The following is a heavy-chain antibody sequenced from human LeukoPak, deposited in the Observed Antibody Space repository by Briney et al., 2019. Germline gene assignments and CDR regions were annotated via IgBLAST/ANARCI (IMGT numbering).Heavy chain of an antibody. V-gene: IGHV4-61*02. D-gene: IGHD5-24*01. CDR2: IYTSGST. CDR3: ARGRDGYRDKYYFDY. CDR1: GSSISSGSYY. Sequence: PSQTLSLTCTVSGSSISSGSYYWSWIRQPAGKGLEWIGRIYTSGSTNYNPSLKSRVTISVDTSKNQFSLKLSSVTAADTAVYYCARGRDGYRDKYYFDYWGQGTLVTVSS. J-gene: IGHJ4*02.